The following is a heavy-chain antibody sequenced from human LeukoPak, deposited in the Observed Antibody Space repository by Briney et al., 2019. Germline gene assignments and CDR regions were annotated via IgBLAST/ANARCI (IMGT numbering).Heavy chain of an antibody. V-gene: IGHV1-18*01. D-gene: IGHD1-26*01. J-gene: IGHJ2*01. CDR3: ASAGSGSYMAKYFDL. Sequence: ASVKVSCKASGDTFSSFGISWVRQAPGQGLEWMGWISVYNGNTVYAQKFQGRVTITTDESTSTAYMELSSLRSEDTAVYYCASAGSGSYMAKYFDLWGRGTLVTVSS. CDR1: GDTFSSFG. CDR2: ISVYNGNT.